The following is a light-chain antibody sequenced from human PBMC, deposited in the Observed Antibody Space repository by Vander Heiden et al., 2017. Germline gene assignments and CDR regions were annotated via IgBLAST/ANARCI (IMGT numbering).Light chain of an antibody. J-gene: IGKJ2*01. CDR1: QSINTY. CDR2: AAS. Sequence: DIQMTQSPSSLSASVGDRVTITCRASQSINTYLNWYQQKPGKAPKLLIYAASSLQSGVPSRFSGSGSGTDFTLTISRLQPEDFAIYYCQQRDSTPYTFGQRTKLEIK. CDR3: QQRDSTPYT. V-gene: IGKV1-39*01.